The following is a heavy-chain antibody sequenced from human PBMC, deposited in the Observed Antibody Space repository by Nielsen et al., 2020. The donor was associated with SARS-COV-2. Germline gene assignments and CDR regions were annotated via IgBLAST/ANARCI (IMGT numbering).Heavy chain of an antibody. CDR3: ASTPPRGSSPGY. V-gene: IGHV3-21*01. CDR1: GFTFSSYS. Sequence: GESLKISCAASGFTFSSYSMNWVRQAPGKGLEWVSSISSSSSYIYYADSVKGRFTISRDNAKNSLYLQMNSLRAEDTAVYYCASTPPRGSSPGYWGQGTLVTVSS. CDR2: ISSSSSYI. J-gene: IGHJ4*02. D-gene: IGHD6-13*01.